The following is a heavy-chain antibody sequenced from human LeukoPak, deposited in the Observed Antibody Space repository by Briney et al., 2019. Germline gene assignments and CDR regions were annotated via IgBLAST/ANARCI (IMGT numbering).Heavy chain of an antibody. V-gene: IGHV3-53*01. D-gene: IGHD1-26*01. CDR2: IYSGGST. J-gene: IGHJ3*02. CDR1: GFTSSSYA. Sequence: GGSLRLSCAASGFTSSSYAMSWVRQGPGKGLEWVSIIYSGGSTFYADSVKGRFTISRDNSKNTLYLQMNSLRAEDTAVYYCARGGSYLSAFDIWGQGTMVTVSS. CDR3: ARGGSYLSAFDI.